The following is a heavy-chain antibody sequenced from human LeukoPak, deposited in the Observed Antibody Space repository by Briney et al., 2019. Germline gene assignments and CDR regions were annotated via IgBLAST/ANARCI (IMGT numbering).Heavy chain of an antibody. Sequence: GGSLRLSCAASGFTFSSYEMNWVRQAPGKGLEWVSYISSSGSTLYYADSVKGRFTISRDNAKNSLYLQMNSLRAEDTAVYYCAREAVARNYYYDYGMDVWGKGTTVTVSS. V-gene: IGHV3-48*03. CDR3: AREAVARNYYYDYGMDV. D-gene: IGHD6-19*01. CDR1: GFTFSSYE. J-gene: IGHJ6*04. CDR2: ISSSGSTL.